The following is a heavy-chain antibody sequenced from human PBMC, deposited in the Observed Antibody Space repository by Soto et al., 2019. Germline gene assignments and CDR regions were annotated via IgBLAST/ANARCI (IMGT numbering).Heavy chain of an antibody. Sequence: EVQLVESGGGLVKPGGSLRLSCAASGFTFSSYRMNWVRQAPGKGLEWVSSISSSNSYIYYADSVKGRFTISRDNAKNSLYLQMNSLRAKDTAVYYCARDMVRGAIISSVGFDPWGQGTLVTVSS. V-gene: IGHV3-21*01. CDR3: ARDMVRGAIISSVGFDP. D-gene: IGHD3-10*01. J-gene: IGHJ5*02. CDR1: GFTFSSYR. CDR2: ISSSNSYI.